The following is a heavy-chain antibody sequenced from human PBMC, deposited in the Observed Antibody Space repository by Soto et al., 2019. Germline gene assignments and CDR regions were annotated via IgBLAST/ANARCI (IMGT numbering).Heavy chain of an antibody. CDR3: AKMGYSYGLEPYYYGMDV. J-gene: IGHJ6*02. Sequence: PGGSLRLSCAASGFTFSSYGMHWVRQAPGKGLEWVAVISYDGSNKYYADSVKGRFTISRDNSKNTLYLQMNSLRAEDTAVYYCAKMGYSYGLEPYYYGMDVWGQGTTVTVSS. CDR1: GFTFSSYG. CDR2: ISYDGSNK. D-gene: IGHD5-18*01. V-gene: IGHV3-30*18.